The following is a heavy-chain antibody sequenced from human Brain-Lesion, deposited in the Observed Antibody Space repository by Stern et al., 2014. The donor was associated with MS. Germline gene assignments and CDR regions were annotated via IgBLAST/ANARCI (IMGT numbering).Heavy chain of an antibody. D-gene: IGHD1-14*01. CDR1: GFTFDDYA. Sequence: QLVESGGDLVQPGRSLRLSCAAFGFTFDDYAMHWVRQAPGKGLEWVAGISWNSGTIGYADSVKGRFTTSRDNAFSSLYLQMNSLRPEDTALYYCARDITGSSAYFAYWGQGTLVTVSS. CDR3: ARDITGSSAYFAY. V-gene: IGHV3-9*01. CDR2: ISWNSGTI. J-gene: IGHJ4*02.